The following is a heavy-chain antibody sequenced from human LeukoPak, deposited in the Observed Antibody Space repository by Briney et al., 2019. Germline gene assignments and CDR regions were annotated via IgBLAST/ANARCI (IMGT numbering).Heavy chain of an antibody. D-gene: IGHD6-13*01. CDR2: IYYSGST. CDR1: GGSISSYY. V-gene: IGHV4-59*08. J-gene: IGHJ3*02. Sequence: PSETLPLTCTVSGGSISSYYWSWIRQPPGKGLEWIGYIYYSGSTNYNPSLKSRVTISVDTSKNQFSLKLSSVTAADTAVYYCARRISIAAADWDAFDIWGQGTMVTVSS. CDR3: ARRISIAAADWDAFDI.